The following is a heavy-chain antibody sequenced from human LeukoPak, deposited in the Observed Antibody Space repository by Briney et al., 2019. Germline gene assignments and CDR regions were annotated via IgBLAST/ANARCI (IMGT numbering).Heavy chain of an antibody. D-gene: IGHD4-17*01. J-gene: IGHJ4*02. CDR2: INPNSGVT. CDR1: GYTFTGYY. V-gene: IGHV1-2*02. Sequence: AASVKVSCKASGYTFTGYYIHWVRQAPGQGLEWMGWINPNSGVTNYAQKFQGRVTMTRDTSISTDYMELSRLRSDDTAVYYCARGLATVTTSIDYWGQGTLATVSS. CDR3: ARGLATVTTSIDY.